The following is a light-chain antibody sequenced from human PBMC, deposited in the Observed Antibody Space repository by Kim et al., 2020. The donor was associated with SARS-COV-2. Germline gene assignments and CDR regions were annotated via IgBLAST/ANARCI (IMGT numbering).Light chain of an antibody. CDR1: QSVLHSANDKNN. J-gene: IGKJ1*01. CDR3: QQYYSTPWT. V-gene: IGKV4-1*01. Sequence: DIVMTQSPDSLAVSLGERVTIKCKSSQSVLHSANDKNNLAWYQQRPGQFPKLLIYWASTRESGVPDRFRGSGSGTDFTLTISSLQAEDVAVYYCQQYYSTPWTFGQGTKVEIK. CDR2: WAS.